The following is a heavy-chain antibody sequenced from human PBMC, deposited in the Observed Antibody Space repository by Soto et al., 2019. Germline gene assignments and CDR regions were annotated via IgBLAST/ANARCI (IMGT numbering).Heavy chain of an antibody. Sequence: QVQLQESGPGLVKPSQTLSLTCTVSSASISSADYYWSWIRQHPGKGLEWIAYIYYSGSTSYNPSLKSRVIISMDTSRDQFSLTLTSVTAADTAVYYCARARSRFGAACFDYWGQGTLVTVSS. V-gene: IGHV4-31*03. CDR1: SASISSADYY. CDR3: ARARSRFGAACFDY. J-gene: IGHJ4*02. D-gene: IGHD2-21*02. CDR2: IYYSGST.